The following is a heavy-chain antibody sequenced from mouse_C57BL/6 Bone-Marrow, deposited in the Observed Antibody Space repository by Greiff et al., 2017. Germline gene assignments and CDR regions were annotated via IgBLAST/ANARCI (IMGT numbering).Heavy chain of an antibody. CDR1: GYAFTNYL. Sequence: VQLQQSGAELVRPGTSVKVSCKASGYAFTNYLIEWVKQRPGQGLEWIGVINPGSGGTNYNEKFKGKATLTAEKSSSTAYMQLSSLTSEGSAVYFCARSNNWDGLFAYWGQGTLVTVSA. V-gene: IGHV1-54*01. D-gene: IGHD4-1*01. J-gene: IGHJ3*01. CDR2: INPGSGGT. CDR3: ARSNNWDGLFAY.